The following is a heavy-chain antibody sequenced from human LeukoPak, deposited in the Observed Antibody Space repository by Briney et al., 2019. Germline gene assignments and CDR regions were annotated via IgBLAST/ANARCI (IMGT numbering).Heavy chain of an antibody. CDR2: IYHSGST. D-gene: IGHD3-10*01. Sequence: SETLSLTCTVSGYSISSGYYWGWIRQPPGKGLEWIGSIYHSGSTYYNPSLKSRVTISVDTSKNQFSLKLSSVTAADTAVYYCARGGYYGSGSSDYWGQGTLVTVSS. CDR1: GYSISSGYY. V-gene: IGHV4-38-2*02. CDR3: ARGGYYGSGSSDY. J-gene: IGHJ4*02.